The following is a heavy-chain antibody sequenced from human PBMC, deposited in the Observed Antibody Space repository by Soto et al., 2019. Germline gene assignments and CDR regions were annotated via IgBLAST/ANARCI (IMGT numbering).Heavy chain of an antibody. V-gene: IGHV5-10-1*01. CDR1: GYKPSTWHNFTSYW. CDR3: ARPPLSGFGKYAMDV. CDR2: IDPYDSYT. D-gene: IGHD3-10*01. Sequence: PGESLKISCKGSGYKPSTWHNFTSYWIAWVRQMPGEGLEWMGRIDPYDSYTNYSPSFQGHVTISVDKSISTAYLQWSSLKASDTAMYYCARPPLSGFGKYAMDVWGQGTTVTVSS. J-gene: IGHJ6*02.